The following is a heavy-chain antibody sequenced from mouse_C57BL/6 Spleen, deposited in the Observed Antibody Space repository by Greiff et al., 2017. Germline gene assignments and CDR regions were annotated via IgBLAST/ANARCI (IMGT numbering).Heavy chain of an antibody. CDR3: ARRGGSSYVGYFDV. CDR1: GYAFSSSW. CDR2: IYPGDGDT. J-gene: IGHJ1*03. Sequence: QVQLKQSGPELVKPGASVKISCKASGYAFSSSWMNWVKQRPGKGLEWIGRIYPGDGDTNYNGKFKGKATLTADKSSSTAYMQLSSLTSEDSAVYFCARRGGSSYVGYFDVWGTGTTVTVSS. D-gene: IGHD1-1*01. V-gene: IGHV1-82*01.